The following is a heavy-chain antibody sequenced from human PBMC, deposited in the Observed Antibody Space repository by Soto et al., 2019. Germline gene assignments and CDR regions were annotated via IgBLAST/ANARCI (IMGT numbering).Heavy chain of an antibody. J-gene: IGHJ4*02. V-gene: IGHV4-59*08. D-gene: IGHD6-19*01. CDR3: ARHSGYSSGWYELDY. CDR2: IYYSGST. CDR1: GGSISSYY. Sequence: SETLSLTCTVSGGSISSYYWSWIRQPPGKGLEWIGYIYYSGSTNYNPSLKSRVTISVDTSKNQFSLKLSSVTAADTAVYYCARHSGYSSGWYELDYWGQGTLVTVSS.